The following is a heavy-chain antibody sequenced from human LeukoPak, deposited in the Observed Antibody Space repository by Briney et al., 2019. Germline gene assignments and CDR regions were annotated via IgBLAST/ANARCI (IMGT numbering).Heavy chain of an antibody. CDR1: GFTFDDYA. Sequence: GGSLRLSCAASGFTFDDYAMHWVRQAPGKGLEWVALITSDGGNKNYADSVKGRFTTSRDNSKNTLYLQMNSLRPEDTAVYYCARESGASRGYSYGHWGQGTLVTVSS. CDR2: ITSDGGNK. V-gene: IGHV3-30*04. CDR3: ARESGASRGYSYGH. J-gene: IGHJ4*02. D-gene: IGHD5-18*01.